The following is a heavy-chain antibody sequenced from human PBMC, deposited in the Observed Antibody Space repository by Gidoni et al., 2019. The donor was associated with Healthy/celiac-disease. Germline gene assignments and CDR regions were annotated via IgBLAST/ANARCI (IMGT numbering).Heavy chain of an antibody. CDR2: INPNSGGT. CDR3: ARALHYGAQGRYYYGMDV. D-gene: IGHD3-10*01. J-gene: IGHJ6*02. V-gene: IGHV1-2*02. Sequence: QVQLVQSGAEAKKPGASVKVSCKASGYTFTGYYRHRGRQAPGQGLEWMGWINPNSGGTNEAQKFQGRVTMTRDTSNSTAYMELSRVRSDDTAVYYCARALHYGAQGRYYYGMDVWGQGTTVTVSS. CDR1: GYTFTGYY.